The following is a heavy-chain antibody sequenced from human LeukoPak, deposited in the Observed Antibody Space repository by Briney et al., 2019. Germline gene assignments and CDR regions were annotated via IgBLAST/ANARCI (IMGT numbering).Heavy chain of an antibody. CDR1: GYTFTDYY. CDR2: INPSGGST. J-gene: IGHJ4*02. Sequence: ASVKVSCKASGYTFTDYYMHWVRQAPGQGLEWMGIINPSGGSTRFAQKFQGRVIMTRDTSTSTVYMELSSLRSEDTAVYYCARGYSGYDSDYWGQGTLVTVSS. V-gene: IGHV1-46*01. D-gene: IGHD5-12*01. CDR3: ARGYSGYDSDY.